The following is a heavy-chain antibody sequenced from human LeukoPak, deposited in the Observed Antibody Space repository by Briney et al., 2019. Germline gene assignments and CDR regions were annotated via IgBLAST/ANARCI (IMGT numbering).Heavy chain of an antibody. Sequence: SETLSLTCAVYVESFIGPYWRSSRQPPGKGLEWIGEIHHSGSTNYNPSLKSRVTISVDTSKNQFSLKLSSVTAADTAVYYCARVYCYNSRRFDPWSQGTLVTVSS. CDR1: VESFIGPY. D-gene: IGHD1-1*01. CDR3: ARVYCYNSRRFDP. CDR2: IHHSGST. J-gene: IGHJ5*02. V-gene: IGHV4-34*01.